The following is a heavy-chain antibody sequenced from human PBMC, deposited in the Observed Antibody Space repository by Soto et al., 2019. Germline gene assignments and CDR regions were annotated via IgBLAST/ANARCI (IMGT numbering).Heavy chain of an antibody. V-gene: IGHV4-59*01. D-gene: IGHD1-20*01. CDR3: AREGITGIFDY. CDR2: IYYSGST. Sequence: PSETLSLTCAVYGGSFSGYYWSWIRQPPGKALEWIGYIYYSGSTNYNPSLKSRVTISVDTSKNQFSLKLSSVTAADTAVYYCAREGITGIFDYWGQGTLVTVSS. CDR1: GGSFSGYY. J-gene: IGHJ4*02.